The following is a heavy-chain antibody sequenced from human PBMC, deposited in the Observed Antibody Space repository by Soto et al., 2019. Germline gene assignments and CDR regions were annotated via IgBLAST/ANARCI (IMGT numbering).Heavy chain of an antibody. V-gene: IGHV3-23*01. D-gene: IGHD3-22*01. J-gene: IGHJ4*02. CDR2: ITGSGSSS. CDR3: SKYASSTLIGAGHTGYYFDS. Sequence: PGGSLRLSCSASGFTFSNYAMAWVRQTPGKGLEWVSVITGSGSSSYYTDSVKGRFSISLDDSHKNSYLRVGNLRADYTGLYYRSKYASSTLIGAGHTGYYFDSRRQRDLITVSS. CDR1: GFTFSNYA.